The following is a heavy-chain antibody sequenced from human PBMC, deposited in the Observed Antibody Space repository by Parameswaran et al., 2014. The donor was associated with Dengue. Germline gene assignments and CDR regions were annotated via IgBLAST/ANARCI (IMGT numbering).Heavy chain of an antibody. D-gene: IGHD3-22*01. Sequence: VRQAPGKGLEWVSYISSSSSYTNYADSVKGRFTISRDNAKNSLYLQMNSLRAEDTAVYYCARLYYYDSSGYYPNDAFDIWGQGTMVTVSS. J-gene: IGHJ3*02. CDR3: ARLYYYDSSGYYPNDAFDI. CDR2: ISSSSSYT. V-gene: IGHV3-11*03.